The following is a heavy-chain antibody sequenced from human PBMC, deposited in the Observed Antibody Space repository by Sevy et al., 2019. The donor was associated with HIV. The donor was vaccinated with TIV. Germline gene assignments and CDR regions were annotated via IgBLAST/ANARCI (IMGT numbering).Heavy chain of an antibody. CDR3: ARDLPHLLPWELSRGSDY. CDR1: GFTFSSYA. CDR2: ISHDEILK. J-gene: IGHJ4*02. V-gene: IGHV3-30*04. D-gene: IGHD3-16*01. Sequence: GGSLRLSCAASGFTFSSYALHWFRQAPGKGLEWVAVISHDEILKEYADSVKGRFTISRDSSKNTIYLEMNSLRPEDTAVYYCARDLPHLLPWELSRGSDYRGQGTLVTVSS.